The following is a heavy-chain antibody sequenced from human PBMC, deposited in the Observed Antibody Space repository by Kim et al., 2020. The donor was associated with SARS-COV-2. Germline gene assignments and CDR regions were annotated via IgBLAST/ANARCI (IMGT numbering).Heavy chain of an antibody. J-gene: IGHJ6*02. CDR3: ARVLETGYHYYYGMDV. CDR1: GFTFSSYG. Sequence: GGSLRLSCAASGFTFSSYGMHWVRQAPGKGLEWVAVIWYDGSNKYYADSVKGRFTISRDNSKNTLYLQMNSLRAEDTAVYYCARVLETGYHYYYGMDVWGQGTTVTVSS. V-gene: IGHV3-33*01. D-gene: IGHD3-9*01. CDR2: IWYDGSNK.